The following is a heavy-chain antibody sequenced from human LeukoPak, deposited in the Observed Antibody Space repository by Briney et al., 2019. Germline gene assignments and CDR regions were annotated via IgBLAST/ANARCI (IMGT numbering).Heavy chain of an antibody. J-gene: IGHJ4*02. D-gene: IGHD5-12*01. CDR2: IYRSGGT. Sequence: GGSLRLSCAASGFTVSSNYMNWVRQAPGKGLEWVSVIYRSGGTYYADSVKGRFTISRDHSKNTLYLQMNSLRAEDTAVYYCARVSGYSGYDTLDYWGQGTLVTVSS. V-gene: IGHV3-66*01. CDR1: GFTVSSNY. CDR3: ARVSGYSGYDTLDY.